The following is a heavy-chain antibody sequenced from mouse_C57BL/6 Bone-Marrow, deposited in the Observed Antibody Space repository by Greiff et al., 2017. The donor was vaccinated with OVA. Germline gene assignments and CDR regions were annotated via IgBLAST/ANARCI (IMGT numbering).Heavy chain of an antibody. V-gene: IGHV1-81*01. J-gene: IGHJ1*03. Sequence: QVKLQQSGAELARPGASVKLSCKASGYTFTSYGVSWVKQRTGQGLEWIGEIYPRSSNTYYNEKFKGKATLTADKSSRTAYLEIRSLTSEDSAVYFGAKEGNWDGFYFDCWGTGTTVTVSS. CDR2: IYPRSSNT. CDR3: AKEGNWDGFYFDC. CDR1: GYTFTSYG. D-gene: IGHD4-1*01.